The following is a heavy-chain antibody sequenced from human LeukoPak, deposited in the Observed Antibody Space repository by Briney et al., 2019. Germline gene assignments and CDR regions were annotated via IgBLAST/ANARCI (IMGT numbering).Heavy chain of an antibody. Sequence: GGSLRLSCAASGFTVGSNYMSWVRQAPGKGLEWVSVIYSGGSTYYADSVKGRFTISRDNSKNTLYLQMNSLRTEDTAVYYCARDLSSSSSLDYWGQGTLVTVSS. CDR3: ARDLSSSSSLDY. D-gene: IGHD6-6*01. CDR2: IYSGGST. J-gene: IGHJ4*02. CDR1: GFTVGSNY. V-gene: IGHV3-53*05.